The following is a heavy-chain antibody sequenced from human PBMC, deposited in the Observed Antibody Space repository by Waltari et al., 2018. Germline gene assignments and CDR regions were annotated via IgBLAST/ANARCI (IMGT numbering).Heavy chain of an antibody. J-gene: IGHJ3*02. Sequence: QVQLVQSGAEVKKPGSSVKVSCKASGGTFSSSAIRRVGQAPGQGLAWMGGIIPIFGTANYAQKFQGRVTITADESTSTAYMELSSLRSEDTAVYYCARDRDGYKPPWHAFDIWGQGTMVTVSS. CDR2: IIPIFGTA. CDR1: GGTFSSSA. D-gene: IGHD5-12*01. CDR3: ARDRDGYKPPWHAFDI. V-gene: IGHV1-69*01.